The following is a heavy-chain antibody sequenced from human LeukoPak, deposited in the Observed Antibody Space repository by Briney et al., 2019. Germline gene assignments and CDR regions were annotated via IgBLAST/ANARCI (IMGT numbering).Heavy chain of an antibody. V-gene: IGHV1-18*01. CDR1: GYTFTSYG. D-gene: IGHD3-3*01. J-gene: IGHJ4*02. CDR2: ISAYNGNT. CDR3: AGGRITIFGVAENYFDY. Sequence: ASVKVSCKASGYTFTSYGISWVRQAPGQGLEWMGWISAYNGNTNYAQKLQGRVTMTTDTSTSTAYMELRSLRSDDTAVYYCAGGRITIFGVAENYFDYWGQGTLVTVSS.